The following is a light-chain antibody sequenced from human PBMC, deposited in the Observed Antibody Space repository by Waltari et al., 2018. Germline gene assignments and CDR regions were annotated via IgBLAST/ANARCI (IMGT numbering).Light chain of an antibody. CDR3: QSYDSSLSGWV. CDR2: VNS. J-gene: IGLJ2*01. V-gene: IGLV1-40*01. Sequence: QSVLTQPPSVSGAPGQRVTLSCTGSCSNIRAGYGFAWYQQLPGTAPKLLIYVNSNRPSGVPDRCSGSKSGASASLAFTGLQAEDEAVYYCQSYDSSLSGWVFGGGTKLTVL. CDR1: CSNIRAGYG.